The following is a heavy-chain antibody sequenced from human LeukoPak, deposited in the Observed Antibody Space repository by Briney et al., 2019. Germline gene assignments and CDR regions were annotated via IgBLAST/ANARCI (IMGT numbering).Heavy chain of an antibody. CDR2: IFYSGTT. D-gene: IGHD5-12*01. J-gene: IGHJ4*02. CDR1: GGSISSYY. Sequence: SETLSLTCTVSGGSISSYYWNWIRQPPGKGLEWIGNIFYSGTTDYNPSLKSRVTISVDTSKNQFSLKLSSVTAADTAVYYCARGSIVATRFDYWGQGTLVTVSS. V-gene: IGHV4-59*01. CDR3: ARGSIVATRFDY.